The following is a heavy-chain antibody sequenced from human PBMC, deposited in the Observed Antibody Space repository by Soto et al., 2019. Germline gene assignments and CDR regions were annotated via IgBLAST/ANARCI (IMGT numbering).Heavy chain of an antibody. CDR2: ISSSSSYI. V-gene: IGHV3-21*01. D-gene: IGHD6-6*01. CDR3: ARDETSSSSAVGANDY. J-gene: IGHJ4*02. Sequence: GGSLRLSCAASGFTFSSYSMNWVRQAPGKGLEWVSSISSSSSYIYYADSVKGRFTISRDNAKNSLYLQMNSLRAEDTAVYYCARDETSSSSAVGANDYWGQGTLVTVSS. CDR1: GFTFSSYS.